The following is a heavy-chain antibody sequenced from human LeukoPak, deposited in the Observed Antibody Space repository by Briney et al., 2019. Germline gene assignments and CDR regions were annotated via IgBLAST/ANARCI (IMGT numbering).Heavy chain of an antibody. Sequence: SETLSLTCTVSGGSISSYYWSWIRQPPGKGLEWIGYIYYSGSTNYNPSLKSRVTISVDTSKNQFSLKLSSATAADTAVYYCARGVVPFDYWGQGTLVTVSS. CDR1: GGSISSYY. V-gene: IGHV4-59*01. J-gene: IGHJ4*02. D-gene: IGHD2-2*01. CDR3: ARGVVPFDY. CDR2: IYYSGST.